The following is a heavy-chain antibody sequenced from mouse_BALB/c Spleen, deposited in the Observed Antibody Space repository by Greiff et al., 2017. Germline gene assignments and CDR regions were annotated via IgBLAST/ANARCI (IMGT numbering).Heavy chain of an antibody. J-gene: IGHJ2*01. V-gene: IGHV5-12-1*01. CDR3: ARRFTTADYFDY. CDR2: ISSGGGST. Sequence: EVKLVESGGGLVKPGGSLKLSCAASGFAFSSYDMSWVRQTPEKRLEWVAYISSGGGSTYYPDTVKGRFTISRDNAKNTLYLQMSSLKSEDTAMYYCARRFTTADYFDYWGQGTTLTVSS. CDR1: GFAFSSYD. D-gene: IGHD1-2*01.